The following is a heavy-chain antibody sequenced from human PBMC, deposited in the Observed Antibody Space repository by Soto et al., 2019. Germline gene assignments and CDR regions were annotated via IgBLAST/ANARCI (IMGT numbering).Heavy chain of an antibody. J-gene: IGHJ4*02. D-gene: IGHD6-19*01. CDR2: ISASGGDK. V-gene: IGHV3-23*01. CDR3: AKGGRLDDY. CDR1: GFTFSTYV. Sequence: EVQLLESGGGLVQPGGSLRLSFEASGFTFSTYVMTWVRQAPGKGLEWVSAISASGGDKYYADSVKGRSTISRNKSKNTMYLQMNSLMVKDTAIYYCAKGGRLDDYGAKGTLVIVSA.